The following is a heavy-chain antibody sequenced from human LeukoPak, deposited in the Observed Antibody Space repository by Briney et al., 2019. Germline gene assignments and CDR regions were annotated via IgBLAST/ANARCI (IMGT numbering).Heavy chain of an antibody. CDR3: ARGGYYGSGSRLFDP. D-gene: IGHD3-10*01. Sequence: SETLSLTCAVSGGSISSGGYSWSWIRQPPGKGLEWIGYIYYSGSTHYNPSLKSRVTISVDRSKNQFSLKLSSVTAADTAVYYCARGGYYGSGSRLFDPWGQGTLVTVSS. J-gene: IGHJ5*02. CDR1: GGSISSGGYS. V-gene: IGHV4-30-2*01. CDR2: IYYSGST.